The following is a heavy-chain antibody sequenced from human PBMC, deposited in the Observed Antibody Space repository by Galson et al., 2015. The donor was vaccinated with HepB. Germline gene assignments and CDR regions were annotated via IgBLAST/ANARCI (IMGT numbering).Heavy chain of an antibody. J-gene: IGHJ5*02. CDR3: AREIPSEGGFDP. CDR2: IYYSGST. CDR1: GGSISSGDYY. Sequence: TLSLTCTVSGGSISSGDYYWSWIRQPPGKGLEWIGYIYYSGSTYYNPSLKSRVTISVDTSKNQFSLKLSSVTAADTAVYYCAREIPSEGGFDPWGQGTLVTVSS. V-gene: IGHV4-30-4*01.